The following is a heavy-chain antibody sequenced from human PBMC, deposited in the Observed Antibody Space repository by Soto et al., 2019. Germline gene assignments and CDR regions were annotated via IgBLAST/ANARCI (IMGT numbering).Heavy chain of an antibody. Sequence: QVQLVESGGGEVQPGGSLRVSCATSGFTFNDYAMYWFRPAPGQGLGWVAMISGDGKHQFYVDNVRGRFTVSRDNSKNTLSLQMNSLRPEDTGVYFCSRGTYFPQSTGLHADYWGTGTVVTVSS. CDR1: GFTFNDYA. CDR3: SRGTYFPQSTGLHADY. CDR2: ISGDGKHQ. V-gene: IGHV3-30*03. D-gene: IGHD2-8*02. J-gene: IGHJ4*02.